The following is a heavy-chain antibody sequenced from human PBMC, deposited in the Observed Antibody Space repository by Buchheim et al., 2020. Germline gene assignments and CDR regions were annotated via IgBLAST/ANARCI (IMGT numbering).Heavy chain of an antibody. J-gene: IGHJ6*02. Sequence: EVQLVESGGGLVQPGGSLRLSCAPSGFTFSRYWMHWVRQAPGKGLVWVSRINSDGSTTNNADSVKGRFTISRDNAKNTLYLQMNSLRDEDTAVYYCARGGYCSGGSCYSSYYGLDVWGQGTT. CDR3: ARGGYCSGGSCYSSYYGLDV. D-gene: IGHD2-15*01. V-gene: IGHV3-74*01. CDR1: GFTFSRYW. CDR2: INSDGSTT.